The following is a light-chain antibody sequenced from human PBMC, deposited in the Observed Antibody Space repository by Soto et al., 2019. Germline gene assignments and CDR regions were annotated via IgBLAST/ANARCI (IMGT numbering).Light chain of an antibody. Sequence: QAVVTQEPSLTVSPGGTVTLTCGSSTGSVTSGHYPYWFQQKPGQAPRTLIYDTSNKQSWTPARFSGSLLGGKAALTLSGAQPEDEAEYYCLLSDSGAVVIGGGTKVTVL. CDR1: TGSVTSGHY. V-gene: IGLV7-46*01. CDR2: DTS. J-gene: IGLJ2*01. CDR3: LLSDSGAVV.